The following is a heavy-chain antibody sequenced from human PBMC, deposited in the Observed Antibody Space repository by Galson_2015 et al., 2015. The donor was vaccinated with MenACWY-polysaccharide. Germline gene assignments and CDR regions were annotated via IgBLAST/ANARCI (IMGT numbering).Heavy chain of an antibody. Sequence: ETLSLTCTVSGGSISSYYWSWIRQPPGKGLGWIGYIYYSGSTNYNPSLKSRVTISVDTSKNQFSLKLSSVTAADTAVYYCARVGGPYYFDYWGQGTLVTVSS. CDR3: ARVGGPYYFDY. V-gene: IGHV4-59*01. J-gene: IGHJ4*02. CDR2: IYYSGST. D-gene: IGHD3-16*01. CDR1: GGSISSYY.